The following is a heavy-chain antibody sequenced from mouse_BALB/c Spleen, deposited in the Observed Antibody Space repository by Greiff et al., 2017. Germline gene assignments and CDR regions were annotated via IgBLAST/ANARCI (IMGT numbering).Heavy chain of an antibody. CDR1: GFAFSSYD. Sequence: EVKLMESGGGLVKPGGSLKLSCAASGFAFSSYDMSWVRQTPEKRLEWVAYISSGGGSTYYPDTVKGRFTISRDNAKNTLYLQMSSLKSEDTAMYYCARPIPQNYYGSSSYAMDYWGQGTSVTVSS. CDR3: ARPIPQNYYGSSSYAMDY. J-gene: IGHJ4*01. CDR2: ISSGGGST. V-gene: IGHV5-12-1*01. D-gene: IGHD1-1*01.